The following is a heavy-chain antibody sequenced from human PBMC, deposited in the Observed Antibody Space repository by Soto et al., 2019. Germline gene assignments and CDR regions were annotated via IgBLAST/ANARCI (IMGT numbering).Heavy chain of an antibody. J-gene: IGHJ4*02. CDR3: AGLRGYAGSPIDD. CDR1: GGSIISGN. V-gene: IGHV4-59*01. D-gene: IGHD2-15*01. Sequence: ETLSVPSTVAGGSIISGNWSWIRQPPGKGLGWIGYISYSGNTNYNPSLKSRVTMSVDTPKNQFSLRLSSVTTADTAVYYCAGLRGYAGSPIDDWGPGTLVTVSS. CDR2: ISYSGNT.